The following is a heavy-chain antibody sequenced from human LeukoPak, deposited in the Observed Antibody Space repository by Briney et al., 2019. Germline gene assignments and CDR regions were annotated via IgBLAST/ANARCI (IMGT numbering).Heavy chain of an antibody. D-gene: IGHD3-22*01. Sequence: GASVKVSCKASGGTFSSYAISWVRQAPGQGLEWMGGIIPIFGTANYAQKFQGRVTMTTDTSTSTAYMELRSLRSDDTAVYYCARLYDSSGYNFDYWGQGTLVTVSS. J-gene: IGHJ4*02. CDR2: IIPIFGTA. V-gene: IGHV1-69*05. CDR1: GGTFSSYA. CDR3: ARLYDSSGYNFDY.